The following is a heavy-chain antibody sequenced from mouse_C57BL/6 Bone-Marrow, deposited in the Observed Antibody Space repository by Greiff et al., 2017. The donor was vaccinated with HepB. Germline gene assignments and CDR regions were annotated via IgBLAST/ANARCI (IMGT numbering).Heavy chain of an antibody. V-gene: IGHV1-64*01. CDR3: PLITTVVAPNV. CDR2: IHPNSGST. J-gene: IGHJ1*03. CDR1: GYTFTSYW. Sequence: QVQLQQPGAELVKPGASVKLSCKASGYTFTSYWMHWVKQRPGQGLEWIGMIHPNSGSTNYNEKFKSKATLTVDKSSSTAYMQLSSLTSEDSAVYYCPLITTVVAPNVWGTGTTVTVSS. D-gene: IGHD1-1*01.